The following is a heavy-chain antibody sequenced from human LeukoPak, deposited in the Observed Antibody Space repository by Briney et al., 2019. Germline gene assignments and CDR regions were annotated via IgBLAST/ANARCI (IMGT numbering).Heavy chain of an antibody. D-gene: IGHD2-2*01. CDR1: GFTFSSYW. V-gene: IGHV3-74*01. CDR3: ARVASFSAAMRYFDY. CDR2: INSDGSST. Sequence: PGGSLRLSCAASGFTFSSYWMHWVRQAPGKGLVWVSRINSDGSSTSYADSVKGRFTISRDNAKNTLYLQMNSLRAEDTAAYYCARVASFSAAMRYFDYWGQGTLVTVSS. J-gene: IGHJ4*02.